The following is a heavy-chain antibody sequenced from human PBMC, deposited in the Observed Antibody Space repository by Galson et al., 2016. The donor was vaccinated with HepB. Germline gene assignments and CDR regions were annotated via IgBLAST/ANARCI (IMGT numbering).Heavy chain of an antibody. CDR1: GFIFSTYA. Sequence: SLRLSCAGSGFIFSTYAMNWVRQAPGKGLEWVSSIRGSGGGIDYADSVKGRLTISRDNSKNTLYLQMSSLRAEDTAVYYCAKRPYSYGWHYGMDVWGQGTMVTVSS. V-gene: IGHV3-23*01. J-gene: IGHJ6*02. CDR3: AKRPYSYGWHYGMDV. CDR2: IRGSGGGI. D-gene: IGHD5-18*01.